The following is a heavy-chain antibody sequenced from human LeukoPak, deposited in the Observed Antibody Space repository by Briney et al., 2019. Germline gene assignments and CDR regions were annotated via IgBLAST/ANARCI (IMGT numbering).Heavy chain of an antibody. D-gene: IGHD5-24*01. CDR1: GGSISNYY. V-gene: IGHV4-59*08. J-gene: IGHJ4*02. Sequence: PSETLSLTCTVSGGSISNYYWSWLRQPPGKALEWIAYMYNSVSNYTPSLKSRVTISVDTSKNQFYMKLSSVTAADTAVYYCARHRARDGYNALAYWGKGTLVTVSS. CDR2: MYNSVS. CDR3: ARHRARDGYNALAY.